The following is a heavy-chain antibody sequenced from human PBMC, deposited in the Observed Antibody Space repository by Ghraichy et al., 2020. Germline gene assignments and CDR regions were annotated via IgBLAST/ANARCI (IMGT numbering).Heavy chain of an antibody. CDR1: GYTFTGSY. CDR3: ARGGPSSGPTDY. V-gene: IGHV1-2*02. D-gene: IGHD3-10*01. Sequence: ASVKVSCEASGYTFTGSYLHWVRQAPGQGLEWMGWINPNSGGTNYAQKFQGRVTMTRDTSINTTYMDLARLKSDDTAVYYCARGGPSSGPTDYWGQGTLVTVSS. J-gene: IGHJ4*02. CDR2: INPNSGGT.